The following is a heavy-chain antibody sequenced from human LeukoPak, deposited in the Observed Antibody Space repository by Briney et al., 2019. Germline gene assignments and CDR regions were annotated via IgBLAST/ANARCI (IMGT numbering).Heavy chain of an antibody. CDR3: ARLGWGSYRFP. CDR1: GFTFSDHY. CDR2: TRNKANSYTT. J-gene: IGHJ5*02. V-gene: IGHV3-72*01. D-gene: IGHD3-16*02. Sequence: PGGSLRLSCAASGFTFSDHYMDWVRQAPGKGLEWVGRTRNKANSYTTEYAASVKGRFTISRDDSKNSLYLQMNSLKTEDTAVYYCARLGWGSYRFPWGQGTLVTVSS.